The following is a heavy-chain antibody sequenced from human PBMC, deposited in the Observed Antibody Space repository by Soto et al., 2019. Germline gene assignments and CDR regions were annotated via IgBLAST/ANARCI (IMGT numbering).Heavy chain of an antibody. CDR3: AHVRSGPRIEDYLAYYFDY. CDR1: GFSLNTREVG. CDR2: IFWDDDK. V-gene: IGHV2-5*02. D-gene: IGHD4-17*01. Sequence: QITLRESGPTLVKPTQTLTLTCTFSGFSLNTREVGVGWIRQPPGKALEWLALIFWDDDKRYSPSLKTRLTISKDTPKSHVVLTMTNMDPVDTATYHCAHVRSGPRIEDYLAYYFDYWRQGTLVTVSS. J-gene: IGHJ4*02.